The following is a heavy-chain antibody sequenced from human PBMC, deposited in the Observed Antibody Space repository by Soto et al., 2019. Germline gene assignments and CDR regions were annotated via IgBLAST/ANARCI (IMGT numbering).Heavy chain of an antibody. Sequence: QVQLVESGGGVVQPGRSLRLSCAASGFTFSSYGMHWVRQAPGKGLEWVAVIWYDGSNKYYADSVKDRFTISRDNSKNTLYLQMNSLRAEDTAVYYCARARGSSNHLQGGYLGQGTLVTVSS. V-gene: IGHV3-33*01. J-gene: IGHJ4*02. CDR2: IWYDGSNK. CDR1: GFTFSSYG. D-gene: IGHD2-15*01. CDR3: ARARGSSNHLQGGY.